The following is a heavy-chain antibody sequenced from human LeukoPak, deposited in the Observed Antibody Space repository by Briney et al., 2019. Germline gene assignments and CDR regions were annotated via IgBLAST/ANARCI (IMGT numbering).Heavy chain of an antibody. Sequence: GGSLRLSCAASGFTFSGAAIHWVRQAPGKGLEWVGRIRSKAHSYATAYGASGKGRFTIFRDDATKTPYLQMNRLKTEDTAVYYCTELLDIWGQGTMVTVSS. CDR1: GFTFSGAA. V-gene: IGHV3-73*01. CDR2: IRSKAHSYAT. CDR3: TELLDI. J-gene: IGHJ3*02. D-gene: IGHD1-26*01.